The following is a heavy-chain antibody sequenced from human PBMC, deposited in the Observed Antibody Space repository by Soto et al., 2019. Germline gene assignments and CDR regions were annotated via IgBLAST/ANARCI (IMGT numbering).Heavy chain of an antibody. Sequence: SETLSLTCTVSGGSISSYYWSWIRQPPGKGLEWIGYIYYSGSTNYNPSLKSRVTISVDTSKNQFSLKLSSVTAADTAVYYCAGDVLRYFDWLPEFDYWGQGTLVTVSS. V-gene: IGHV4-59*01. CDR3: AGDVLRYFDWLPEFDY. CDR2: IYYSGST. J-gene: IGHJ4*02. CDR1: GGSISSYY. D-gene: IGHD3-9*01.